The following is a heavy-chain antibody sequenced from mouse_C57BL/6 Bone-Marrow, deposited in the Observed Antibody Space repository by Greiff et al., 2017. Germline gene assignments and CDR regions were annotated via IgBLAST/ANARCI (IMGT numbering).Heavy chain of an antibody. J-gene: IGHJ2*01. CDR2: IYPGDGDP. CDR1: GYAFSSSW. Sequence: VQLQQSGPELVKPGASVKISCKASGYAFSSSWMNWVKQRPGKGLEWIGRIYPGDGDPNYNGTFKGKATLTADKYSSTAYMQLSSLTSEDSAVYFCARWEGFDYWGQGTTLTVSS. V-gene: IGHV1-82*01. CDR3: ARWEGFDY. D-gene: IGHD4-1*01.